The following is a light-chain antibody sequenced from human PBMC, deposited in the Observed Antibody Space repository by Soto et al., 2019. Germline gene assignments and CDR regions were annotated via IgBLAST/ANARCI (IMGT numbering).Light chain of an antibody. V-gene: IGLV1-44*01. J-gene: IGLJ2*01. CDR2: SNN. Sequence: QSVLTQPPSASGTPGQRVTISCSGSSCNIGSNTVNWYQQLPGTAPKLLIYSNNQRPSWVPDRFSGAKSGTSASLLIIGLQSEEEAAYYCAAWDASLNGQVFGGGTKVTVL. CDR3: AAWDASLNGQV. CDR1: SCNIGSNT.